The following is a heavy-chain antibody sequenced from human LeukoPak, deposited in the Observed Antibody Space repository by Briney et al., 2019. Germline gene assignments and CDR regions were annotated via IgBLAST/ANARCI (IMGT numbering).Heavy chain of an antibody. Sequence: ASVKVSCKVSGSTLTRLSMHWVRQAPGKGLEWMGGFDLEDAETIYAQKFQGRVTMTEDTSTDTAYMDLSSLQSEDTAVYYCAAMPVVAIATPHYFDYWGQGTLVIVSS. J-gene: IGHJ4*02. V-gene: IGHV1-24*01. CDR1: GSTLTRLS. CDR2: FDLEDAET. CDR3: AAMPVVAIATPHYFDY. D-gene: IGHD2-21*01.